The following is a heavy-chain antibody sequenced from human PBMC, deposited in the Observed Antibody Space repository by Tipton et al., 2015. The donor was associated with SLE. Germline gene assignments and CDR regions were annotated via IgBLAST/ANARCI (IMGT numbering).Heavy chain of an antibody. J-gene: IGHJ5*02. Sequence: SLRLSCAASGFTFSSYGMHWVRQAPGQGLEWISFISGPGDSIFHADSVKGRFTTSRDNAKNSLYLQMNSLRPGDTAVYYCARDPRNKGFDPWGQGTLVTDSS. CDR3: ARDPRNKGFDP. CDR1: GFTFSSYG. V-gene: IGHV3-48*04. CDR2: ISGPGDSI. D-gene: IGHD1/OR15-1a*01.